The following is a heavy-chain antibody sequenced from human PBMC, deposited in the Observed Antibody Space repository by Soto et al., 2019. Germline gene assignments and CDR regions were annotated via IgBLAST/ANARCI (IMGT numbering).Heavy chain of an antibody. J-gene: IGHJ4*02. Sequence: QVHLVQSGPELKKPGSSVRVSCKASGDTFSSYTINWVRQAPGLGLEWMGRTIPILSMSNYALKFQGRLTITAVKSTSTAYMELSSLRSEDTAMYYCATSYGSGSQAFDHWGQGALVTVSS. V-gene: IGHV1-69*02. CDR3: ATSYGSGSQAFDH. D-gene: IGHD3-10*01. CDR1: GDTFSSYT. CDR2: TIPILSMS.